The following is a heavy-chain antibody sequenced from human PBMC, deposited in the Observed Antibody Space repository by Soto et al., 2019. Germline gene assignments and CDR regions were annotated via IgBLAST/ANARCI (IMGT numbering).Heavy chain of an antibody. J-gene: IGHJ3*02. CDR2: INPNSGGT. V-gene: IGHV1-2*02. CDR3: TQWLVLDAFDI. Sequence: ASVKVSCKASGYTFTGYYMHWVRQAPGQGLEWMGWINPNSGGTNYAQKFQGRVTMTRDTSISTAYMELSRLRSDDTAVYYRTQWLVLDAFDIWGQGTMVTVSS. CDR1: GYTFTGYY. D-gene: IGHD6-19*01.